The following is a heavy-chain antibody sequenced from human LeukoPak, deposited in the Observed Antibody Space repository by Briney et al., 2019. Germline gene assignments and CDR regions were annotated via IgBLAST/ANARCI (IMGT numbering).Heavy chain of an antibody. V-gene: IGHV3-33*01. Sequence: GGSLRLSCAASGFTFSSHGMHWVRQAPGKGLEWVAVIWYDGSNKYYADSVKGRFTISRDNSKNTLYLQMNSLRAEDTAVYYCARDSDYYGSGSGPDIWGQGTMVTVSS. D-gene: IGHD3-10*01. J-gene: IGHJ3*02. CDR3: ARDSDYYGSGSGPDI. CDR1: GFTFSSHG. CDR2: IWYDGSNK.